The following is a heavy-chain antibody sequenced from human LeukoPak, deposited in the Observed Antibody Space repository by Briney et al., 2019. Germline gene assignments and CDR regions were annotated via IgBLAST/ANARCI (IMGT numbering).Heavy chain of an antibody. V-gene: IGHV4-34*01. CDR3: ARGSRNYIWGSYSLDY. CDR2: ISHSGST. J-gene: IGHJ4*02. CDR1: GGSFSGYY. Sequence: SETLSLTCAVYGGSFSGYYWSWIRQPPGKGLEWIGEISHSGSTNYNPSLKSRVTISVDTSKDQFSLKLSSVTAADTAVYYCARGSRNYIWGSYSLDYWGQGTLVTVSS. D-gene: IGHD3-16*01.